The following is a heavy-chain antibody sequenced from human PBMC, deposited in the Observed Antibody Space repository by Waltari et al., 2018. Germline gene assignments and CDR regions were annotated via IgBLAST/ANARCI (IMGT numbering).Heavy chain of an antibody. J-gene: IGHJ4*02. V-gene: IGHV1-46*01. CDR2: INPSGGST. D-gene: IGHD6-13*01. CDR3: AREPDGIAAAGTEILDY. Sequence: QVQLVQSGAEVKKPGASVKVSCKASGYTFTSYYMHWVRQAPGQGLEWMGIINPSGGSTSYAQNFQGRVTMTRDTSTSTVYMELSSLRSEDTAVYYCAREPDGIAAAGTEILDYWGQGTLVTVSS. CDR1: GYTFTSYY.